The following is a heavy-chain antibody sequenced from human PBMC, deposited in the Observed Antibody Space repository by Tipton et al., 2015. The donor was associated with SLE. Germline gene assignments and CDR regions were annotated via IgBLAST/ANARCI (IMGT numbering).Heavy chain of an antibody. CDR1: GGSFSGYY. V-gene: IGHV4-59*01. D-gene: IGHD1-26*01. CDR3: ARGGSGSYYHKVLWFFDL. J-gene: IGHJ2*01. Sequence: TLSLTCAVYGGSFSGYYWSWIRQPPGKGLEWVGYIYYSGSTNYNPSLKSRVTISVDTSKNQFSLKLTSVTAADTAVYYCARGGSGSYYHKVLWFFDLWGHGTLITVSS. CDR2: IYYSGST.